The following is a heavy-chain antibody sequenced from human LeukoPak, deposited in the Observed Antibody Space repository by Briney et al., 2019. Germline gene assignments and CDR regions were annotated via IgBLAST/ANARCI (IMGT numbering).Heavy chain of an antibody. V-gene: IGHV1-18*01. D-gene: IGHD5-24*01. J-gene: IGHJ6*03. CDR3: ARDTNTRGYYYYMDV. CDR2: ISAYNGST. Sequence: ASVKVSCKASGYTFTSYGISWVRQAPGQGLEWMGWISAYNGSTNYAQKFQGRVTMTRDTSISTAYMELSRLRSDDTAVYYCARDTNTRGYYYYMDVWGKGTTVTISS. CDR1: GYTFTSYG.